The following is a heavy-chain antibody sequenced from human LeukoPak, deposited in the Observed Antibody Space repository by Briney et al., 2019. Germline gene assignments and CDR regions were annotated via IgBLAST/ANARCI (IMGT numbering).Heavy chain of an antibody. CDR1: GYTFTGYY. Sequence: ASVKVSCKASGYTFTGYYMHWVRQAPGQGLEWMGWINPNSGGTNYAQKFQGRVTMTRDTSISTAYMELSRLRSDDTAVYYCASHSNPAGYYYYYYMDVWGKGTTVTVSS. J-gene: IGHJ6*03. CDR3: ASHSNPAGYYYYYYMDV. V-gene: IGHV1-2*02. D-gene: IGHD2-8*01. CDR2: INPNSGGT.